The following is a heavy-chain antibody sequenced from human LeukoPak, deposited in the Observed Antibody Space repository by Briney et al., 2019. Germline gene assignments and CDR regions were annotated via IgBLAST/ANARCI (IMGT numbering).Heavy chain of an antibody. D-gene: IGHD3-22*01. CDR2: IYSGGST. Sequence: GGSLRLSCAASGFTVSSNYMSRVRQAPGKGLEWVSVIYSGGSTYYADSVKGRFTISRHKSKNTLYLQMNSLRAEDTAVYYCARAGYFDSSGHYSSFDYWGQGTLVTVSS. V-gene: IGHV3-53*04. J-gene: IGHJ4*02. CDR1: GFTVSSNY. CDR3: ARAGYFDSSGHYSSFDY.